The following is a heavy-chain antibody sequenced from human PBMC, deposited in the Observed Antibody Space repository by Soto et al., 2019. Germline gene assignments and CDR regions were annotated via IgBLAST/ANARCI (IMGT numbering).Heavy chain of an antibody. Sequence: GESLKISWKGSGYSFTSYWISWVRQMPGKGLEWMGRIDPSDSYTNYSPSFQGHVTISADKSISTAYLQWSSLKASDTAMYYCASAIQDTAMFHWGQGTLVTVSS. CDR1: GYSFTSYW. J-gene: IGHJ4*02. CDR2: IDPSDSYT. CDR3: ASAIQDTAMFH. V-gene: IGHV5-10-1*01. D-gene: IGHD5-18*01.